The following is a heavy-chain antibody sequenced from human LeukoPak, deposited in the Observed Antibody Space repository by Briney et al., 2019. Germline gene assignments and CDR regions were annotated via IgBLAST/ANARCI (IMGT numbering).Heavy chain of an antibody. CDR1: GYTFTGYY. V-gene: IGHV1-2*02. D-gene: IGHD6-6*01. Sequence: GASVKVSCKASGYTFTGYYMHWVRQAPGQGLEWMGWINPNSGGTNYAQKFQGRVTMTRDTSISTAYMELSRLRSDDTAVYYCARDRKQRVWDNYYYGMDVWGQGTTVTVSS. CDR2: INPNSGGT. J-gene: IGHJ6*02. CDR3: ARDRKQRVWDNYYYGMDV.